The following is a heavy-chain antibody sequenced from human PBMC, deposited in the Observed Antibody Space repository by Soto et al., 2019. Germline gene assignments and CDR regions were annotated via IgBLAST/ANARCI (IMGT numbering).Heavy chain of an antibody. Sequence: QVQLQQWGAGLLKPSETLSLPCAGYGWSFSGYYWSWIRPPPRKGLEWIGEINHSGSTNYNPSLKSRVSIAVNTSKNRFSVKLSSVAAADTAVYYCARRQRITVTNFYWYFDLWGRGTLVTVSS. D-gene: IGHD4-17*01. CDR1: GWSFSGYY. V-gene: IGHV4-34*01. CDR3: ARRQRITVTNFYWYFDL. J-gene: IGHJ2*01. CDR2: INHSGST.